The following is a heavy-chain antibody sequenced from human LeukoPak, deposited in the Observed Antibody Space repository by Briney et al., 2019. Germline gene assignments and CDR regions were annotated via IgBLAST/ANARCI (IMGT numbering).Heavy chain of an antibody. V-gene: IGHV3-30*18. Sequence: PGGSLRLSCAASGFTFSSYDMHWVRQAPGKGLEWVAVISHDGNDRYYADSVKGRFTVSRDYSKSTLYLQMNSLRAEDTAVYYCAKVMEDSAGYYGNYYYYGMDVWGQGTTVTVSS. D-gene: IGHD3-22*01. J-gene: IGHJ6*02. CDR1: GFTFSSYD. CDR3: AKVMEDSAGYYGNYYYYGMDV. CDR2: ISHDGNDR.